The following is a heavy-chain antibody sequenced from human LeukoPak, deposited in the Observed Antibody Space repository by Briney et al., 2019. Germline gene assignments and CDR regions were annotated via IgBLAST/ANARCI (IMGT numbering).Heavy chain of an antibody. V-gene: IGHV3-43*02. D-gene: IGHD3-16*01. J-gene: IGHJ4*02. CDR3: AKDRDMITFGGSDY. CDR1: GFTLDDYA. CDR2: ISGDGGST. Sequence: PGGSLRLSCVASGFTLDDYAIHWVRQGPGRGLEWISLISGDGGSTYYADSVKGRFTISRDNSKNSLYLQMNSLRIEDTALYYCAKDRDMITFGGSDYWGQGTLVTVSS.